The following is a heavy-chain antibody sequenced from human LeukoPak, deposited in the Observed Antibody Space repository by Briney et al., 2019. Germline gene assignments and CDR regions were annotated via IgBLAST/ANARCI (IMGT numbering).Heavy chain of an antibody. J-gene: IGHJ3*02. D-gene: IGHD7-27*01. Sequence: GESLKTCCKASGYSFTSYWIGLLRQMPGKGLEWMGIISPGDSDTRYSPSFQGQVTISADTSINTAYLQWSSLTAPDTAMYYCARSRGPGAADAVDIWGRGTMVTDSS. CDR3: ARSRGPGAADAVDI. CDR1: GYSFTSYW. CDR2: ISPGDSDT. V-gene: IGHV5-51*01.